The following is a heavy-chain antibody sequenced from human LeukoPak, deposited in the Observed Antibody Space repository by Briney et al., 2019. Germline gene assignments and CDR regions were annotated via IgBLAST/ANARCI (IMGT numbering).Heavy chain of an antibody. CDR3: ARDRVDTDYYYYMDV. D-gene: IGHD5-18*01. V-gene: IGHV3-23*01. J-gene: IGHJ6*03. CDR2: ISGSDGST. CDR1: GFIFSDYY. Sequence: GGSLRLSCAASGFIFSDYYMSWIRQAPGKGLEWVSAISGSDGSTYYADSVKGRFTISRDKSKNTLYLQMNSLRAEDTAVYYCARDRVDTDYYYYMDVWGKGTTVTISS.